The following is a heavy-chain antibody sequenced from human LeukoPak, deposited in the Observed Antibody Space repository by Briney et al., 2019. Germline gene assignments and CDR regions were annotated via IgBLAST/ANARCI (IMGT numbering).Heavy chain of an antibody. D-gene: IGHD6-13*01. Sequence: SETLSLTCTVSGGSISSYYWSWIRQPPGKGLEWIGYIYYIGSTNYNPSLKSRVTISVDTSKNQFSLKLSSVTAADTAIDYCVGTPCIAATGTLWWFDPWGQGTPVTVSS. J-gene: IGHJ5*02. CDR3: VGTPCIAATGTLWWFDP. CDR1: GGSISSYY. V-gene: IGHV4-59*01. CDR2: IYYIGST.